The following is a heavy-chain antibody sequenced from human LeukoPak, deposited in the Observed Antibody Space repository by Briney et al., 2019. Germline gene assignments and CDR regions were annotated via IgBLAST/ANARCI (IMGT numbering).Heavy chain of an antibody. CDR3: GGSGSYYTPSYY. CDR1: DLTVSDYY. V-gene: IGHV3-53*01. D-gene: IGHD3-10*01. CDR2: ISNGVVT. Sequence: PGGSLRLSCATSDLTVSDYYMSCVRQAPGRGLEWVSVISNGVVTYYADSVKGRFTISRDDSNDTVYLQMNNVRPEDTAVYYCGGSGSYYTPSYYWGQGTLVTVSS. J-gene: IGHJ4*02.